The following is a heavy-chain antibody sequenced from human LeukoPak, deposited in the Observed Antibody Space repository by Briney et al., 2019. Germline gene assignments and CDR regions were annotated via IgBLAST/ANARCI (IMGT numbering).Heavy chain of an antibody. CDR3: ARTTMGRDGYNPREDLDY. CDR2: IIPILGTA. J-gene: IGHJ4*02. Sequence: ASVKVSCKASGGTFSSYAISWVRQAPGQGLEWMGRIIPILGTANYAQKFQGRVTITTDETTSTAYMELSSLRSEDTAVYYCARTTMGRDGYNPREDLDYWGQGTLVTVSS. V-gene: IGHV1-69*05. D-gene: IGHD5-24*01. CDR1: GGTFSSYA.